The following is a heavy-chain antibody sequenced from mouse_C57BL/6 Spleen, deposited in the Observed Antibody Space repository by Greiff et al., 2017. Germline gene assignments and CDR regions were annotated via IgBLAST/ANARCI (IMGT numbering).Heavy chain of an antibody. CDR2: IYPGDGDT. CDR3: ARSHYDYDPPYAMDY. V-gene: IGHV1-80*01. CDR1: GYAFSSYW. Sequence: QVHVKQSGAELVKPGASVKISCKASGYAFSSYWMNWVKQRPGKGLEWIGQIYPGDGDTNYNGKFKGKATLTADKSSSTAYMQLSSLTSEDSAVYFCARSHYDYDPPYAMDYWGQGTSVTVSS. J-gene: IGHJ4*01. D-gene: IGHD2-4*01.